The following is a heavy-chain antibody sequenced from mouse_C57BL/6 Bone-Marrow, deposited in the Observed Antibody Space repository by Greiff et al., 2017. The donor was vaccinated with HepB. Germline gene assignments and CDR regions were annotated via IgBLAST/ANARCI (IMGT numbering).Heavy chain of an antibody. CDR3: AGWRRGFDY. Sequence: QVQLQQSGAELVKPGASVKLSCKASGYTFTSYWMPWVKQRPGQGLEWIGMIHPNSGSTNYNEKFKSKATLTVDKSSSTAYMQLSSLTSEDSAVYYCAGWRRGFDYWGQGTTLTVSS. CDR2: IHPNSGST. V-gene: IGHV1-64*01. D-gene: IGHD2-3*01. J-gene: IGHJ2*01. CDR1: GYTFTSYW.